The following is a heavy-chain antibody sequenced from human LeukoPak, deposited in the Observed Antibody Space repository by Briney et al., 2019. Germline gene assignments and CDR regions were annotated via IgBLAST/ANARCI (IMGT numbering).Heavy chain of an antibody. CDR3: ARSRWELLQWAFDY. CDR2: IYPGDSET. D-gene: IGHD1-26*01. J-gene: IGHJ4*02. CDR1: GYSFTTYW. Sequence: GESLKISCKGSGYSFTTYWIAWVLQVPGKSVEWVGIIYPGDSETNYSPSFPGQVTNYADKYLNTAYLQWSGLKDSDTAMYYCARSRWELLQWAFDYWREGTLVSVP. V-gene: IGHV5-51*01.